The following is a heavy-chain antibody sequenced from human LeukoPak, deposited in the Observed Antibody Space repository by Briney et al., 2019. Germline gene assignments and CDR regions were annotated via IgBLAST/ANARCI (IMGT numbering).Heavy chain of an antibody. J-gene: IGHJ4*02. Sequence: KSGGSLRLSCAASGFTFSDYYMSWIRQAPGKGLEWVSYISSSGSTIYYADSVKGRFTISRDNAKNSLYPQMNSLRAEDTAVYYCARRDSSGYYYSNWGQGTLVTVSS. CDR2: ISSSGSTI. D-gene: IGHD3-22*01. CDR3: ARRDSSGYYYSN. CDR1: GFTFSDYY. V-gene: IGHV3-11*01.